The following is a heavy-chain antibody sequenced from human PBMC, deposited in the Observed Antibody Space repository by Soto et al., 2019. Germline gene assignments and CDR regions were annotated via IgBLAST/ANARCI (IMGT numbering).Heavy chain of an antibody. CDR2: IYSGGRT. V-gene: IGHV3-66*01. CDR3: ARDTYDDY. J-gene: IGHJ4*02. Sequence: EVQLVESGGGLVQPGGSLRLSCAASGVTVSNNYMSWVRQAPGKGLEWVSVIYSGGRTYYADSVKGRFIISRDSSKNTLYLQXXSLRXXXTAXYYCARDTYDDYRGQGTLVTVSS. CDR1: GVTVSNNY. D-gene: IGHD3-3*01.